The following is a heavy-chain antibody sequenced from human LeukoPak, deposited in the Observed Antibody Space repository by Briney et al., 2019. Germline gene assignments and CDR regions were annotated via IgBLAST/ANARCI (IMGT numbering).Heavy chain of an antibody. V-gene: IGHV3-15*01. CDR2: IKSNTYGGTT. J-gene: IGHJ4*02. CDR3: ARGGKSSSWSLYFDS. Sequence: GVSLRLSCAASGLSFSNAWMSWVRQARGKGLGWVGRIKSNTYGGTTDYAATVKGRFTISRDDSKNTLYMQMNSLKTEETAVYYCARGGKSSSWSLYFDSWGQGTLVTVSS. CDR1: GLSFSNAW. D-gene: IGHD6-13*01.